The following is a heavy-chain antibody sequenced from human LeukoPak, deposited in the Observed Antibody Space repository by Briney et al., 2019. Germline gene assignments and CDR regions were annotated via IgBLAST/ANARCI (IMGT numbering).Heavy chain of an antibody. V-gene: IGHV3-30*04. J-gene: IGHJ4*02. CDR1: GFTFSSYA. CDR3: ARVNPGGEGRGVYYYDSSFDY. Sequence: PGGSLRLSCAASGFTFSSYAMHWVRQAPGKGLEWVAVISYDGSNKYYADSVKGRFTISRDNSKNTLYLQMNSLRAEDTAVYYCARVNPGGEGRGVYYYDSSFDYWGQGTLVTVSS. D-gene: IGHD3-22*01. CDR2: ISYDGSNK.